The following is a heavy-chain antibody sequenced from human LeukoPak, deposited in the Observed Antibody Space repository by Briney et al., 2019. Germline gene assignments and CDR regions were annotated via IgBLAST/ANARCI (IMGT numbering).Heavy chain of an antibody. CDR1: GFTFSDYY. D-gene: IGHD6-6*01. CDR3: AREYSSSSPHTDAFDI. CDR2: ISSSGSTI. V-gene: IGHV3-11*01. Sequence: GGSLRLSCAASGFTFSDYYMSWIRQAPGKGLEWVSYISSSGSTIYYADPVKGRFTISRDNAKNSLYLQMNSLRAEDTAVYYCAREYSSSSPHTDAFDIWGQGTMVTVSS. J-gene: IGHJ3*02.